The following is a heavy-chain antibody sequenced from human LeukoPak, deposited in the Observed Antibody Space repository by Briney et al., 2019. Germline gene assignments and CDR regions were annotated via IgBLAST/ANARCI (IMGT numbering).Heavy chain of an antibody. CDR1: GFSFSSFG. J-gene: IGHJ4*02. D-gene: IGHD1-26*01. CDR2: ISSTGGNT. V-gene: IGHV3-23*01. Sequence: GGSLRLSCAASGFSFSSFGMSWVRQAPGKGLEWVSAISSTGGNTYYADSVRGRFTISRDNSKNTLYLQMNSLRAEDTAVYYCAKDLFGGSYLSSYFDYWGQGTLVTVSS. CDR3: AKDLFGGSYLSSYFDY.